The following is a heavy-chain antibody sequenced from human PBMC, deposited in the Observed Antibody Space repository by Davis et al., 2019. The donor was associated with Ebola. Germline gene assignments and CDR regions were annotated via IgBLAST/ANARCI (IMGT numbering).Heavy chain of an antibody. CDR3: ARSTTYYDFWSGYQAY. CDR2: IKQAGSEK. J-gene: IGHJ4*02. Sequence: GESLKIPCAAPGFTFSSYWMSWVRQAPGKGLEWVANIKQAGSEKYYVDSVKGRFTISRDNAKNSLYLQMNSLRAEDTAVYYCARSTTYYDFWSGYQAYWGQGTLVTVSS. CDR1: GFTFSSYW. V-gene: IGHV3-7*01. D-gene: IGHD3-3*01.